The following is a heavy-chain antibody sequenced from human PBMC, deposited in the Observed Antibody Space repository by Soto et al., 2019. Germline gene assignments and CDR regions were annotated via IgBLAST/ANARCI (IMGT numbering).Heavy chain of an antibody. CDR2: ISYDGSDK. CDR1: GFTFSNFA. D-gene: IGHD3-3*01. J-gene: IGHJ5*02. V-gene: IGHV3-30*07. CDR3: ARDPISGLEFIPGNWFDP. Sequence: GGSLRLSCAASGFTFSNFAIHWVRQAPGKGLEWVAIISYDGSDKYYADSVKGRFTISRDNSKNTLYLQMNSLRAEDTAVYYCARDPISGLEFIPGNWFDPWGQGTLVTVSS.